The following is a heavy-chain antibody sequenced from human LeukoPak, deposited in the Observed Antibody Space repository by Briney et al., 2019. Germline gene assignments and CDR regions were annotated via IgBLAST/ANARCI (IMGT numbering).Heavy chain of an antibody. Sequence: GGSLRLSCAVPGFTFSHSWMSWVRQALGMGLEWVANIKPDGSDTYYMDSVEGRFTISRDNAMSSLYLQMNSLRAEDTAVYYCARVGYNNYDLDFWGQGTLVTVSS. CDR2: IKPDGSDT. J-gene: IGHJ4*02. CDR1: GFTFSHSW. CDR3: ARVGYNNYDLDF. D-gene: IGHD3-3*01. V-gene: IGHV3-7*01.